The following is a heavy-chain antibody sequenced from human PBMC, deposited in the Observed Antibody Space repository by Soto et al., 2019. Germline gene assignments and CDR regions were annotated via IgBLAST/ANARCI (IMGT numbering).Heavy chain of an antibody. D-gene: IGHD5-18*01. CDR1: GGTFSSYA. CDR3: AEGPTTWGYSYAKNYYYYGMDV. Sequence: SVKVSCKASGGTFSSYAISWVRQAPGQGLEWMGGIIPIFGTANYAQKFHRRVTITADESTSTAYMELSSLRSEDMAVYYCAEGPTTWGYSYAKNYYYYGMDVWGQGTTVTVSS. CDR2: IIPIFGTA. V-gene: IGHV1-69*13. J-gene: IGHJ6*02.